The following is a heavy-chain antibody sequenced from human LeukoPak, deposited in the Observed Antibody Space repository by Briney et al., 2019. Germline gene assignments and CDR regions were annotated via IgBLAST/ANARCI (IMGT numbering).Heavy chain of an antibody. CDR1: GYSFTSYW. CDR3: ARLAYCGGDCYPYFDY. V-gene: IGHV5-51*01. J-gene: IGHJ4*02. CDR2: IYPGDSDT. Sequence: GASLKISCKGSGYSFTSYWIGWVRQVPGKGLEWRGIIYPGDSDTRYSPSFQGQVTISADKSISTAYLQWSSLKASDTAMYYCARLAYCGGDCYPYFDYWGQGTLVTVSS. D-gene: IGHD2-21*02.